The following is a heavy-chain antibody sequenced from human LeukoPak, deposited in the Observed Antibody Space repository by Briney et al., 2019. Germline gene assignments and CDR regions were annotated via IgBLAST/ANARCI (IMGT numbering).Heavy chain of an antibody. V-gene: IGHV4-59*11. J-gene: IGHJ3*01. CDR3: ARGGEGYNDDAFEV. D-gene: IGHD5-24*01. Sequence: SETLSLTCTVSGDSIRSHYCAWIRQPPGKGLEWIGHIYNSATTDYNPSFKSRVTISLDASKKQFSLKMTSVTALDSAVYYCARGGEGYNDDAFEVWGLGTAVTVSS. CDR1: GDSIRSHY. CDR2: IYNSATT.